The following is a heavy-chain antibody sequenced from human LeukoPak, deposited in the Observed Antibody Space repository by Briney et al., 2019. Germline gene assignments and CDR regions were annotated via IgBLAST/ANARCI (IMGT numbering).Heavy chain of an antibody. CDR2: INSDGSST. CDR3: AKDPYSSGWYFDY. Sequence: GGSLRLSCAASGFTFSSYWMHWVRQAPGKGLVWVSRINSDGSSTSYADSVKGRFTISRDSSKNTLYLQMNSLRAEDTAVYYCAKDPYSSGWYFDYWGQGTLVTVSS. CDR1: GFTFSSYW. J-gene: IGHJ4*02. D-gene: IGHD6-19*01. V-gene: IGHV3-74*01.